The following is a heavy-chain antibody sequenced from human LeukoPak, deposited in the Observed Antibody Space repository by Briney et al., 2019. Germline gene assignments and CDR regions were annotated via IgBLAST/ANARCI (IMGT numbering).Heavy chain of an antibody. CDR3: AKVIAVAGLLGMGDAFDI. Sequence: PGGSLRLSCAASGFTFSSYAMSWVRQAPGRGLEWVSANSGSGGSTYYADSVKGRFTISRDNSKNTLYLQMNSLRAEDTAVYYCAKVIAVAGLLGMGDAFDIWGQGTWSPSLQ. CDR1: GFTFSSYA. V-gene: IGHV3-23*01. CDR2: NSGSGGST. D-gene: IGHD6-19*01. J-gene: IGHJ3*02.